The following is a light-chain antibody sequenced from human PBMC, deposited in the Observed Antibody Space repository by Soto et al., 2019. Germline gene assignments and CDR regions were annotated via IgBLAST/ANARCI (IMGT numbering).Light chain of an antibody. CDR3: QQYNSYSPLFT. CDR1: QSISSW. Sequence: DIQMTQSPSPLSASVGDRVTITCRASQSISSWLAWYQQKPGKAPKLLIYKASSLESGVPSRFSGSGSGTEFTLTISSLQPDDFANYYFQQYNSYSPLFTFGPGTKVDIK. CDR2: KAS. V-gene: IGKV1-5*03. J-gene: IGKJ3*01.